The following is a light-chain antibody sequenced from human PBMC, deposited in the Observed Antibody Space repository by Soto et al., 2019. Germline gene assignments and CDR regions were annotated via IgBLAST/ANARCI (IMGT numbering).Light chain of an antibody. CDR3: LSADSGRTTSYRV. CDR1: GLPRKY. CDR2: KDS. Sequence: SYELTQPPSVSVSLGQMARITCSGEGLPRKYAYWYQPKPGQPPVLVIHKDSERPSGIPERFSGSSSGTIATLTITGVQAADEADYYCLSADSGRTTSYRVFGGGTKLTVL. J-gene: IGLJ3*02. V-gene: IGLV3-16*01.